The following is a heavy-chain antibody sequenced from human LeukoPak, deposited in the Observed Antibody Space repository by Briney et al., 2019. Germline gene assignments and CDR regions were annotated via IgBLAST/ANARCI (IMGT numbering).Heavy chain of an antibody. J-gene: IGHJ5*02. CDR3: AREEHYDSSGYWFDP. D-gene: IGHD3-22*01. CDR1: GYTFTSYG. V-gene: IGHV1-8*03. Sequence: ASVKVSCKASGYTFTSYGINWVRQATGQGLEWMGWMNPNSGNTGYAQKFQGRVTITRNTSISTAYMELSSLRSEDTAVYYCAREEHYDSSGYWFDPWGQGTLVTVSS. CDR2: MNPNSGNT.